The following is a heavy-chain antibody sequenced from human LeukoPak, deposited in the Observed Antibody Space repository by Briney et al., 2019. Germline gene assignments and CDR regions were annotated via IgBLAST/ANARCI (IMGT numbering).Heavy chain of an antibody. CDR1: GGSISSSSYY. Sequence: PSETLSLTCTVSGGSISSSSYYWGWIRQPPGKGLEWIGSIYYSGSTYYNPSLKSRVTISVDTSKNQFSLKLSSVTAADTGVYYCARDSLRKSYMQWLAPYYYYYMDVWGKGTTVTVSS. CDR3: ARDSLRKSYMQWLAPYYYYYMDV. D-gene: IGHD6-19*01. CDR2: IYYSGST. V-gene: IGHV4-39*07. J-gene: IGHJ6*03.